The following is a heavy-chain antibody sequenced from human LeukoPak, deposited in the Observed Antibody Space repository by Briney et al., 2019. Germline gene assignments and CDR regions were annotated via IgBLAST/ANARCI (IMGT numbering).Heavy chain of an antibody. J-gene: IGHJ5*02. D-gene: IGHD3-10*01. CDR2: TYYRSKWYN. CDR1: GDSVSSNSAA. V-gene: IGHV6-1*01. CDR3: ARQGPRGSGSYYWFDP. Sequence: SQTLSLTCAISGDSVSSNSAAWNWIRQSPSRGLEWLGRTYYRSKWYNDYAVSVKSRVTINPDTSKNQFSLQLNSVTPEDTAVYYCARQGPRGSGSYYWFDPWGQGTLVTVSS.